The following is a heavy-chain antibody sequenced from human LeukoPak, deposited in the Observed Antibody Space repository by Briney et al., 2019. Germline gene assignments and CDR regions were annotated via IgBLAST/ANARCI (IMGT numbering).Heavy chain of an antibody. Sequence: GASVKVSCKASGGTFSSYAISWVRQAPGQGLEWMGGFDPEDGETIYAQKFQGRVTMTEDTSTDTAYMELSSLRSEDTAVYYCAIYAGYSGSYYNSAFDTWGQGTMVTVSS. J-gene: IGHJ3*02. CDR2: FDPEDGET. CDR3: AIYAGYSGSYYNSAFDT. CDR1: GGTFSSYA. V-gene: IGHV1-24*01. D-gene: IGHD3-10*01.